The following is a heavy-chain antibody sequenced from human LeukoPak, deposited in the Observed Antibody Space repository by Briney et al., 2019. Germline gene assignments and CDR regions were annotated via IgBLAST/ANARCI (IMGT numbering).Heavy chain of an antibody. Sequence: GGSLRLSCAASGFTFSSYWMSWVRQAPGKGLEWVANIRQDGSYKQYVDSVKGRFTIFRDNAKNSLYLQMNSLRAEDTAVYYCARGRSSGWFYYYYYMDVWGKGTTVTVSS. CDR2: IRQDGSYK. V-gene: IGHV3-7*01. J-gene: IGHJ6*03. CDR3: ARGRSSGWFYYYYYMDV. CDR1: GFTFSSYW. D-gene: IGHD6-19*01.